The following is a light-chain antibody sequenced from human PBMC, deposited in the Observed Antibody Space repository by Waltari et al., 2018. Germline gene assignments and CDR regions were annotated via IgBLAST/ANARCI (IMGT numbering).Light chain of an antibody. CDR1: QSVNSD. V-gene: IGKV3-15*01. CDR3: QQYNKWPPT. CDR2: GAS. Sequence: EIVMTQSPATLSLSPGERATPSCRTSQSVNSDLAWYQQKPGQAPSLLIYGASTRATGVPLRFSGSGSGAEFTLTISSLQSEDLAIYHCQQYNKWPPTFGGGTKVEIK. J-gene: IGKJ4*01.